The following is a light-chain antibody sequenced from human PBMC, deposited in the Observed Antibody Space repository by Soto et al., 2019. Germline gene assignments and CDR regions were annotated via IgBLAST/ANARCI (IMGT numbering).Light chain of an antibody. Sequence: IVLTQSPGTLSLSPGEGATLSCRASQSVSSSYLAWYQQKPGQAPRLLIYGASSRATGIPDRFSGSGSGKDFTLTISRLEPEDFAVYYCQQYGSLFGQGTKV. J-gene: IGKJ1*01. CDR2: GAS. V-gene: IGKV3-20*01. CDR3: QQYGSL. CDR1: QSVSSSY.